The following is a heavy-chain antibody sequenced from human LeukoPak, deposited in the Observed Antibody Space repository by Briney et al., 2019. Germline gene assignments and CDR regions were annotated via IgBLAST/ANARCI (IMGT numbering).Heavy chain of an antibody. Sequence: PGGSLRLSCAASAFTFSIGEMNWVRQTPGKGLEWLSYISSSGDSINYRDSVKGRFTISRDNARNLLFLQMNSLRVEDTAVYYCTGGGRAASSNWFDPWGQGTLVTVSS. J-gene: IGHJ5*02. V-gene: IGHV3-48*03. D-gene: IGHD3-16*01. CDR2: ISSSGDSI. CDR1: AFTFSIGE. CDR3: TGGGRAASSNWFDP.